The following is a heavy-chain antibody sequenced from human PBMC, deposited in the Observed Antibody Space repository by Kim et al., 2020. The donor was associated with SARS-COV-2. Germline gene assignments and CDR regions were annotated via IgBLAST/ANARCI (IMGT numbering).Heavy chain of an antibody. J-gene: IGHJ3*01. CDR3: AKANGFLCFGNFLDDAFDL. CDR2: ISCEGSKT. V-gene: IGHV3-30*18. CDR1: GFTFSNFG. D-gene: IGHD3-10*01. Sequence: GGSLRLSCAASGFTFSNFGMHWVRQAPGKGLEWVSAISCEGSKTHYADSVKGRFTISRDIFKNTMSLQMSGLTAEDTAVYYCAKANGFLCFGNFLDDAFDLWGEGTMVTVSS.